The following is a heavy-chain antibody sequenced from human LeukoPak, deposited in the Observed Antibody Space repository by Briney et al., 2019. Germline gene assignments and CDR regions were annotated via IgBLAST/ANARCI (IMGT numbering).Heavy chain of an antibody. J-gene: IGHJ4*02. CDR1: GYTFTSYG. D-gene: IGHD6-13*01. CDR3: ARAAAGTKKADY. V-gene: IGHV1-18*01. Sequence: ASVKVSCKASGYTFTSYGISWVRQAPGQGLEWMGWISAYNGNTNYARKLQGRVTMTTDTSTSTAYMELRSLRSDDTAVYYCARAAAGTKKADYWGQGTLVTVSS. CDR2: ISAYNGNT.